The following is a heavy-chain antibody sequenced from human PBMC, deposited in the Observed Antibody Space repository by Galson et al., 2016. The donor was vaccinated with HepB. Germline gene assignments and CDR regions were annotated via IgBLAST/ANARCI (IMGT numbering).Heavy chain of an antibody. Sequence: SVKVSCKASGYNFITYGMHWVRQAPGQRLEWMGWINAGHGDTIYAQKFQGRVTFTRDTSANTVYLDLSSLTSEDTAIYYCVRDEVPGPYYFEYWGQGILVTVSS. CDR2: INAGHGDT. CDR1: GYNFITYG. CDR3: VRDEVPGPYYFEY. D-gene: IGHD3-16*01. J-gene: IGHJ4*02. V-gene: IGHV1-3*01.